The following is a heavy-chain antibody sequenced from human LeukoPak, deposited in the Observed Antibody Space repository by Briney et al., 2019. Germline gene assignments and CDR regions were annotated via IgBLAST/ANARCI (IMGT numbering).Heavy chain of an antibody. J-gene: IGHJ4*02. V-gene: IGHV3-30*02. CDR3: ARDRGLVGATTY. CDR1: GFTFRTYG. Sequence: PGGSLRLSCAASGFTFRTYGMHWVRQAPGKGLEWVTFIPSDGSKKYYADSVKGRFTISRDNSKNTLYLQMNSLRAEDTAVYYCARDRGLVGATTYWGQGTLVTVSS. CDR2: IPSDGSKK. D-gene: IGHD1-26*01.